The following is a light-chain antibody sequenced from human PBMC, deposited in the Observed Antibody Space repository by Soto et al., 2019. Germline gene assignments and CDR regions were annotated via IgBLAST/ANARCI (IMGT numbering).Light chain of an antibody. Sequence: QSALTQPASVSGSPGQSITISCTRTSSDVGSYNLVSWYQQHPGKAPKLMIYEVHKRPSGVSNRFSGSKSGNTASLTISGLQAEDEADYYCCSYAGNRRVFGGGTKLTVL. CDR1: SSDVGSYNL. CDR3: CSYAGNRRV. V-gene: IGLV2-23*02. CDR2: EVH. J-gene: IGLJ2*01.